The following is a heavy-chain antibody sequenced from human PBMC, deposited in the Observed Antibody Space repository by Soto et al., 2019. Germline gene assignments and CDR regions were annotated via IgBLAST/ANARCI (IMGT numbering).Heavy chain of an antibody. CDR1: GYTFSSSA. CDR3: AKLQHNSYYYVMDV. CDR2: ITYTGNT. Sequence: GGSLTLSCAASGYTFSSSAMRWVRQAPGQGLEWVSSITYTGNTHYPDSVKGRFTISRDNSKNTLYLQMDSLRVEDTAVYYCAKLQHNSYYYVMDVWGQGTTVTVSS. J-gene: IGHJ6*02. V-gene: IGHV3-23*01.